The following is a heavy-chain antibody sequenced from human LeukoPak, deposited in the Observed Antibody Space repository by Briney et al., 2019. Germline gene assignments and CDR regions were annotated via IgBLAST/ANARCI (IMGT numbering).Heavy chain of an antibody. CDR3: ARDHSADFWSGYYGY. CDR2: INGNGGGS. V-gene: IGHV3-23*01. D-gene: IGHD3-3*01. J-gene: IGHJ4*02. Sequence: GGSLRLSCAASGFTFSDHAMSWVRQAPAKGLEWVSSINGNGGGSYYIDSVKGRFTISRDNSKNTLYLQMNSLRAEDTAVYYCARDHSADFWSGYYGYWGQGTLVTVSS. CDR1: GFTFSDHA.